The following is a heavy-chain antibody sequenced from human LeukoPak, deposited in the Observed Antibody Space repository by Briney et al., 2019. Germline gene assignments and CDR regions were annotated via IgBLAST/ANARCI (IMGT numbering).Heavy chain of an antibody. V-gene: IGHV1-18*01. D-gene: IGHD6-13*01. Sequence: ASVKVSCKASGYTFRRYGISWVRQAPGQGLEWMGWISEYNGNTKYAQKGQGRVTMTTDTSTSTAYMELRSLRSDDTAVYYCARSDPDLAGGTYYYYGMDVWGQGTTVTVSS. J-gene: IGHJ6*02. CDR2: ISEYNGNT. CDR3: ARSDPDLAGGTYYYYGMDV. CDR1: GYTFRRYG.